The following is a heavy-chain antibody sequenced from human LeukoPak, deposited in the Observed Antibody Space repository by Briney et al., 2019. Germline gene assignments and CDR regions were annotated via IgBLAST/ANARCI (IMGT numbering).Heavy chain of an antibody. CDR2: ISASGGST. CDR3: AKYVGPSGSNYYGLDV. CDR1: GFTFSSYA. J-gene: IGHJ6*02. V-gene: IGHV3-23*01. D-gene: IGHD1-26*01. Sequence: GGSLRLSCVVSGFTFSSYAMNWVRQAPGKGLEWVSGISASGGSTYYTNSVKGRFTISRDNPKNTLFMQVNSLRDEDTALYYCAKYVGPSGSNYYGLDVWGQGTAVTVSS.